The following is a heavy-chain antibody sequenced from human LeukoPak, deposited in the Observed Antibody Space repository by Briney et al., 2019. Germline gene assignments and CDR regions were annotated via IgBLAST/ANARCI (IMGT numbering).Heavy chain of an antibody. Sequence: GGSLRLSCAASGFTFSRLAMTWVRQAPGRGLEWVSTISASGPYYADAVRGRFTISRDNSRNTLSLQMDSLRAEDTAVYYCAKDHESDGYPCLDHWGLGTLVTVSS. CDR2: ISASGP. V-gene: IGHV3-23*01. J-gene: IGHJ4*02. D-gene: IGHD3-22*01. CDR1: GFTFSRLA. CDR3: AKDHESDGYPCLDH.